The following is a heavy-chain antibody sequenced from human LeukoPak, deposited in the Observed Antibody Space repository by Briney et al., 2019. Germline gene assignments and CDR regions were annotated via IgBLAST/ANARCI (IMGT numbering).Heavy chain of an antibody. Sequence: PSETLSLTSTVSGGSISGHYWTWIRQPPGKALEYIGQIHYSGRPDYNPSLKSRVTMSVDTSKNQLSLRVTSVTAADTAVYYCARFGVDYNMDVWGQGTTVTVSS. CDR3: ARFGVDYNMDV. CDR1: GGSISGHY. D-gene: IGHD3-16*01. J-gene: IGHJ6*02. V-gene: IGHV4-59*11. CDR2: IHYSGRP.